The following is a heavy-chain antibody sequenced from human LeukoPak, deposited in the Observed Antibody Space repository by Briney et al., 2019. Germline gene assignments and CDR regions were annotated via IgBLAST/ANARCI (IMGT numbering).Heavy chain of an antibody. J-gene: IGHJ6*02. CDR3: ARDTTGYSSSWSPRYYYYGMDV. CDR1: GYTFTSYG. CDR2: ISAYNGNT. V-gene: IGHV1-18*01. D-gene: IGHD6-13*01. Sequence: ASVKVSCKASGYTFTSYGISWVRQAPGQGLEWMGWISAYNGNTNYAQKLQGRVTMTTDTSTSTAYMELRSLRSDDTAVYYCARDTTGYSSSWSPRYYYYGMDVWGQGTTVTVSS.